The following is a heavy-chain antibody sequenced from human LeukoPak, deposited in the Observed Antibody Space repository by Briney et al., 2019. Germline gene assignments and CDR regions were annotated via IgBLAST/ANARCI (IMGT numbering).Heavy chain of an antibody. D-gene: IGHD1-26*01. CDR2: IYYTGGT. J-gene: IGHJ4*02. CDR3: ARLIVGATDY. Sequence: SETLSLTCTVSGGSISSTIYHWGWIRQPPGKGLEWIGNIYYTGGTYYNPSLKSRVTIPVDTSKNQFSLKLSSVPAADTAVYYCARLIVGATDYWGQGTLVPVSS. CDR1: GGSISSTIYH. V-gene: IGHV4-39*01.